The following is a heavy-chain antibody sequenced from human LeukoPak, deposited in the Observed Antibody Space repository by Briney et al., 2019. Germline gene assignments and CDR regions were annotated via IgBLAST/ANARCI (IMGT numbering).Heavy chain of an antibody. D-gene: IGHD5-12*01. Sequence: SETLSLTCAVYGGSFSGYYWSWIRQPPGKGLEWIGEINHSGSTNYNPSLKSRVTISVDTSKNQFSLKLSSVTAADTAVYYCARERGRSDIWGQGTMVTVSS. J-gene: IGHJ3*02. V-gene: IGHV4-34*01. CDR3: ARERGRSDI. CDR2: INHSGST. CDR1: GGSFSGYY.